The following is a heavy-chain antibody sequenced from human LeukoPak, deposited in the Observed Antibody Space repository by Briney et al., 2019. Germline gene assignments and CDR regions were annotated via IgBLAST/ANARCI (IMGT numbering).Heavy chain of an antibody. CDR3: ARDVWKTIDY. D-gene: IGHD4/OR15-4a*01. CDR2: ISRGGSTI. Sequence: GGSLRLSCEASGFSFSNNEMNWVRQAPGRGLEWVSYISRGGSTIYYADSVKGRFALSRDNAQNSLYLQMNSLRAEDTAVYYCARDVWKTIDYWGQGTLVTVSS. CDR1: GFSFSNNE. J-gene: IGHJ4*02. V-gene: IGHV3-48*03.